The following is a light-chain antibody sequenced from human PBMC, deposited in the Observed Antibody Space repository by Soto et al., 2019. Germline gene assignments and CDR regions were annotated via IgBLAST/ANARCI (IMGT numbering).Light chain of an antibody. CDR2: GAS. J-gene: IGKJ5*01. V-gene: IGKV3-20*01. CDR3: QQYGSSLIT. CDR1: QSVSSSY. Sequence: EIVLTQSPGTLSMSPGERATLSCRASQSVSSSYLAWYQQKPGQAPRLLIYGASSRATGIPDRFSGSGSGTDVTLTISRLESEDFAVYYCQQYGSSLITFGQGTRLEIK.